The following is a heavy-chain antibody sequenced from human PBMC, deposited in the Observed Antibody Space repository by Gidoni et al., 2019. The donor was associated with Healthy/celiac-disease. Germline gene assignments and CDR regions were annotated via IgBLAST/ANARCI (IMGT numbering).Heavy chain of an antibody. Sequence: QVQLVQSGAEVKKPGASVKVSCKASGDTFTGYYMHWVRQAPGQGLEWMGRINPNSGGTNYAQKFQGRVTMTRDTSISTAYMELSRLRSDDTAVYYCARDPHCGGDCYSGDYWGQGTLVTVSS. D-gene: IGHD2-21*02. CDR2: INPNSGGT. CDR1: GDTFTGYY. CDR3: ARDPHCGGDCYSGDY. J-gene: IGHJ4*02. V-gene: IGHV1-2*06.